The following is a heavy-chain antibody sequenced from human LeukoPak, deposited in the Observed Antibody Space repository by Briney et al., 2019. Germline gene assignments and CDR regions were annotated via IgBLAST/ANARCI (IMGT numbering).Heavy chain of an antibody. CDR3: ARGIAVAGSSRRAFDI. CDR1: GFTFSSYS. D-gene: IGHD6-19*01. V-gene: IGHV3-21*01. Sequence: PGGSLRLSCAASGFTFSSYSMNWVRQAPGKGLEWVSSISSSSSYIYYADSVKGRFTISRDNAKNSLYLQMNSLRAEDTAVYYCARGIAVAGSSRRAFDIWSQGTMVTVSS. CDR2: ISSSSSYI. J-gene: IGHJ3*02.